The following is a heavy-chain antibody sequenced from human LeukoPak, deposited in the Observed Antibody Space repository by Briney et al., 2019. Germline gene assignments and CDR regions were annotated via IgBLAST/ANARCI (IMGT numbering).Heavy chain of an antibody. Sequence: GRSLRLSCAASGFTFSSYGMHWVRQAPGKGLEWVAVISHDGSNKYYADSVKGRFTISRDSSKNTLYLQMNSLRAEDTAVYYCAKGHYMDVWGKETTVTVSS. CDR1: GFTFSSYG. CDR3: AKGHYMDV. V-gene: IGHV3-30*18. J-gene: IGHJ6*03. CDR2: ISHDGSNK.